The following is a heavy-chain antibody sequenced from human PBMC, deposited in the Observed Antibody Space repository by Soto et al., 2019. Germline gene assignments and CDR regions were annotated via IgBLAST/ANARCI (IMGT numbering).Heavy chain of an antibody. V-gene: IGHV3-73*01. CDR2: IRSKANSYAT. CDR3: TRHGDFDWLLK. Sequence: EVQLVESGGGLVQPGGSLKLSCAASGFTFSGSAMHWVRQASGKGLEWVGRIRSKANSYATAYAASVKGRFTISRDDSKNTAYLQMNSLKTEDTAVYYCTRHGDFDWLLKWGQGTLVTVSS. CDR1: GFTFSGSA. D-gene: IGHD3-9*01. J-gene: IGHJ4*02.